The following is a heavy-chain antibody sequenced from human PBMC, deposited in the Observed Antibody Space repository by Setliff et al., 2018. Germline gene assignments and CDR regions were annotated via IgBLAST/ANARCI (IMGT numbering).Heavy chain of an antibody. V-gene: IGHV3-49*04. CDR2: IRSKPYGGTT. Sequence: PGGSLRLSCTASGFTFGDXAMSWVRQAPGKGLEWVGFIRSKPYGGTTEYAASVKGRFTISRDDSKSIAYLQMNSLKTEDTAVYYCTREASVDFWSGYPYYYYMDVWGKGTTVTVSS. D-gene: IGHD3-3*01. CDR1: GFTFGDXA. J-gene: IGHJ6*03. CDR3: TREASVDFWSGYPYYYYMDV.